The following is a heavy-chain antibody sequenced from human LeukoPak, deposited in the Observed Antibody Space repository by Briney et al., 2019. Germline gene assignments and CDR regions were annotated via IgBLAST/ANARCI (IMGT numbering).Heavy chain of an antibody. D-gene: IGHD2-21*02. CDR3: ARGDFGLRVTYFDY. J-gene: IGHJ4*02. V-gene: IGHV5-51*01. Sequence: GESLQISCKGSGSPFTSYWIGWVRQMPGKGLEWMGIIYPGDSDTRHSPSFQGQVTISADKSISTAYLQWSSLKASDTAMYYCARGDFGLRVTYFDYWGQGTLVTVSS. CDR1: GSPFTSYW. CDR2: IYPGDSDT.